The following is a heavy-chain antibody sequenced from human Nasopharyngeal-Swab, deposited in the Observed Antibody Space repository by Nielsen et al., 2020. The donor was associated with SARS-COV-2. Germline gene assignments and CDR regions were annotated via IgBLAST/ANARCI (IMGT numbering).Heavy chain of an antibody. CDR2: INHSGST. V-gene: IGHV4-34*01. Sequence: PGKGLEWIGEINHSGSTNYNPSLKSRVTISVDTSKNQFSLKLSSVTAADTAVYYCARGRDYGDYVDYFDYWGQGTLVTVSS. D-gene: IGHD4-17*01. J-gene: IGHJ4*02. CDR3: ARGRDYGDYVDYFDY.